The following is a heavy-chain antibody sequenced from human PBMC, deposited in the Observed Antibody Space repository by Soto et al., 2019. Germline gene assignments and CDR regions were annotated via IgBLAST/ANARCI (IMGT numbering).Heavy chain of an antibody. CDR2: INHSGST. J-gene: IGHJ5*02. CDR1: GGSFSGYY. CDR3: ARGDTMIVVDPTHNWFDP. V-gene: IGHV4-34*01. D-gene: IGHD3-22*01. Sequence: QVQLQQWGAGLLKPSETLSLTCAVYGGSFSGYYWSWIRQPPGKGLVWIGEINHSGSTNYNPSLKSRVTISVDTSKNQFSLKLSSVTAADTAVYYCARGDTMIVVDPTHNWFDPWGQGTLVTVSS.